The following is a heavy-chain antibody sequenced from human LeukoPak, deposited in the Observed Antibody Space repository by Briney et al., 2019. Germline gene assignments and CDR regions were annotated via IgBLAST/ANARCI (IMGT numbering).Heavy chain of an antibody. J-gene: IGHJ4*02. D-gene: IGHD3-22*01. V-gene: IGHV3-23*01. CDR2: ISSAGETA. CDR1: GFTFNNFA. Sequence: GGSLRLSCPASGFTFNNFALSWVRQAPGKGLEWVSAISSAGETAFYADSVRGRFTISRDNSKNTVYLQMNTLRIEDMAIYYCAKYYYDSSASRGGFDSWGQGTLVTVSS. CDR3: AKYYYDSSASRGGFDS.